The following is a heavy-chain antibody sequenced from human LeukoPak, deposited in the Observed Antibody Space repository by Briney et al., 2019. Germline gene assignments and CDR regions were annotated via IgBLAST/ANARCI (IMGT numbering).Heavy chain of an antibody. CDR1: GGSISSYY. Sequence: SETLSLTCTVSGGSISSYYWSWIRQPPGKGLEWIGYIYYSGSTNYNPSLKGRVTISVDTSKNQFSLKLSSVTAADTAVYYCARDRYYYGSGRPPYYYGMDVWGQGTTVTVSS. CDR2: IYYSGST. CDR3: ARDRYYYGSGRPPYYYGMDV. D-gene: IGHD3-10*01. J-gene: IGHJ6*02. V-gene: IGHV4-59*01.